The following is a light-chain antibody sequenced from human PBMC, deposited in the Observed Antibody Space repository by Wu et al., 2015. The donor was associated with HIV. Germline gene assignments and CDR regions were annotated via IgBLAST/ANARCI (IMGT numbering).Light chain of an antibody. J-gene: IGKJ2*03. V-gene: IGKV3-15*01. CDR1: QSVSNN. CDR3: QQYNNWPPYS. CDR2: GAS. Sequence: EIVMTQSPATLSVSPGERATLSCRASQSVSNNLAWYQQIPGQAPRLLIYGASTRATGIPARISGSGSGTEFTLTISSLQSADSAVYYCQQYNNWPPYSFGQGTKLEIK.